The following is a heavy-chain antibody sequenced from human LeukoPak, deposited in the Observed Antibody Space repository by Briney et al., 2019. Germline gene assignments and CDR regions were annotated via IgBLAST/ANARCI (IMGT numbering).Heavy chain of an antibody. J-gene: IGHJ4*02. D-gene: IGHD3-10*01. CDR2: IRYDGSNK. Sequence: GGSLRLSCAASGFTFSSYGMHWVRQAPGKGLEWVAFIRYDGSNKYYADSVKGRFTISRDNSKNTLYLQMNSLRAEDTAVYYCAKVRLWFGEGYFDYWGQGTLVTVSS. V-gene: IGHV3-30*02. CDR3: AKVRLWFGEGYFDY. CDR1: GFTFSSYG.